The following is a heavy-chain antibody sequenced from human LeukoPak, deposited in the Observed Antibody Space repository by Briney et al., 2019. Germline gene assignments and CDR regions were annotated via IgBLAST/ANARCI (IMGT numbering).Heavy chain of an antibody. J-gene: IGHJ4*02. CDR2: IYTSGST. CDR1: GGSISSYY. D-gene: IGHD3-22*01. Sequence: SETLSLTCTVSGGSISSYYWSWIRQPAGKGLEWIGRIYTSGSTNYNPSLKSRVTMSVDTSKNQFSLKLSSVTAADTAVYYCAREGGPYYYDSSGNPYWGQGTLVTVSS. CDR3: AREGGPYYYDSSGNPY. V-gene: IGHV4-4*07.